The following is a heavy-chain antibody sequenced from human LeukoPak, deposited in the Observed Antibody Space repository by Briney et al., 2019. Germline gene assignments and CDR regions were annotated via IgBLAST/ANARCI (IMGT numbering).Heavy chain of an antibody. V-gene: IGHV1-24*01. Sequence: ASVKVSCKVSGYTLTELSMHWVRQAPGKGLEWMGGFDPEDGETIYAQKFQGRVTMTEDTSTDTAYMELSSLRSEDTAVYYCATVPLGEFWGGYWGQGTLVTVSS. D-gene: IGHD3-10*01. CDR1: GYTLTELS. J-gene: IGHJ4*02. CDR2: FDPEDGET. CDR3: ATVPLGEFWGGY.